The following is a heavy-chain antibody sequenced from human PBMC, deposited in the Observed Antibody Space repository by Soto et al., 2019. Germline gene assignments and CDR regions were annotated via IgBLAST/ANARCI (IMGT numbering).Heavy chain of an antibody. J-gene: IGHJ3*02. CDR3: ARLYCSASSCYSVGAFDI. V-gene: IGHV3-33*01. CDR1: GFTFSSYG. Sequence: GGSLRLSCAASGFTFSSYGMHWVRQAPGKGLEWVALIWFDGSDKYYTESVKGRFTISRDNSKSTLYLQMNSLRAEDTAVYYCARLYCSASSCYSVGAFDIRGQGTMVTV. CDR2: IWFDGSDK. D-gene: IGHD2-15*01.